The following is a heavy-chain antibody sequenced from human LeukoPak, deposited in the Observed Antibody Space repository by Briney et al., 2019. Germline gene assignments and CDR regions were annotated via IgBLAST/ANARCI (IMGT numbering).Heavy chain of an antibody. J-gene: IGHJ5*01. D-gene: IGHD3-10*01. Sequence: ASVKVSCKASGYTFTSYDINWVRQAPGQGVGWMGWMNLNSGNTGYAQTFQGRVNMTRNISISTAYMALSSLRSEDTAVYYCARDWEWCGESSWVDSWGQGTLVTVSS. CDR2: MNLNSGNT. V-gene: IGHV1-8*01. CDR1: GYTFTSYD. CDR3: ARDWEWCGESSWVDS.